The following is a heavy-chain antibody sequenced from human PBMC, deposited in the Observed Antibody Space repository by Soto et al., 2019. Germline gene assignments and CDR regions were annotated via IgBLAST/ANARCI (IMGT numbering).Heavy chain of an antibody. CDR2: ISYDGSNK. J-gene: IGHJ6*02. V-gene: IGHV3-30*18. D-gene: IGHD3-16*01. CDR3: AKGGGGFPYYYYYYYGMDV. Sequence: SLRLSCAASGFTFSSYGMHWVRQAPGKGLEWVAVISYDGSNKYYADSVKGRFTISRDNSKNTLYLQMNSLRAEDTAVYYCAKGGGGFPYYYYYYYGMDVWGQGTTVTVSS. CDR1: GFTFSSYG.